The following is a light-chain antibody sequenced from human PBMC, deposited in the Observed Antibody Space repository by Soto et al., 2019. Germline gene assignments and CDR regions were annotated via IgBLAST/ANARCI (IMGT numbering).Light chain of an antibody. J-gene: IGKJ2*01. CDR1: QRVSSSY. CDR2: GAS. V-gene: IGKV3-20*01. Sequence: ELLLTQSPGTLSLSPGERATLSCRASQRVSSSYLAWYQQKPGKAHRLLIYGASSRATGIPDRFSGSGSGTDFTLTISRLEPEDFAVYFCQRYGSSPPFTFGQGTKVDIK. CDR3: QRYGSSPPFT.